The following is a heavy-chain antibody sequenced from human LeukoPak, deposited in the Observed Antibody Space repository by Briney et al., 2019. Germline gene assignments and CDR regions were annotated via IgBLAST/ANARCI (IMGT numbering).Heavy chain of an antibody. CDR1: GFTFGDSA. CDR3: TRHLADC. CDR2: IRSKPNSYAT. Sequence: GGSLRLSCAASGFTFGDSAMHWVRQASGKGLEWVGRIRSKPNSYATEYAASVKGRFTFPRDDSKNTAYLQMNSLKTEDTAVYYCTRHLADCWGQGTLVTVSS. D-gene: IGHD3-16*01. V-gene: IGHV3-73*01. J-gene: IGHJ4*02.